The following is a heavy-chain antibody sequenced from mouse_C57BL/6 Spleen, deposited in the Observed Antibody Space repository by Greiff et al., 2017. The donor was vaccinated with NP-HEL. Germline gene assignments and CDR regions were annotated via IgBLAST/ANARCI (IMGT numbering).Heavy chain of an antibody. CDR2: IYPGSGNT. Sequence: QVQLKESGAELVRPGASVKLSCKASGYTFTDYYINWVKQRPGQGLEWIARIYPGSGNTYYNEKFKGKATLTAEKSSSTAYMQLSSLTSEDSAVYFCARGGRGGYAMDYWGQGTSVTVSS. V-gene: IGHV1-76*01. J-gene: IGHJ4*01. CDR3: ARGGRGGYAMDY. CDR1: GYTFTDYY. D-gene: IGHD3-3*01.